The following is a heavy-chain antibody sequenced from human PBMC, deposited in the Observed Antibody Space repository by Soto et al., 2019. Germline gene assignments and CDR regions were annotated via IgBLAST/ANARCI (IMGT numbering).Heavy chain of an antibody. CDR2: IYHTGNA. Sequence: SETLSLTCSVSGDSISNSRFYWAWIRQPPGEGLEWIGSIYHTGNAYYNPSLKSRVTISTDTSKNQFSLKLTSVTATDTAVYYCLMVRCTPTAYDYWGQGTLVTVSS. CDR3: LMVRCTPTAYDY. D-gene: IGHD2-8*01. J-gene: IGHJ4*02. V-gene: IGHV4-39*03. CDR1: GDSISNSRFY.